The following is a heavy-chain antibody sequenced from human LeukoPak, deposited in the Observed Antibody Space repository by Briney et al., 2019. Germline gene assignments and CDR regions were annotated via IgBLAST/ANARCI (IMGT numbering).Heavy chain of an antibody. V-gene: IGHV3-13*01. Sequence: GGSLRLSCAASGFTFSSYDMHWVRQATGKGLEWVSAIGTAGDTYYPGSVKGRFTISRENAKNSLYLQMNSLRAEDTAVYYCAKQLGYCSDGSCYFPYWGQGTLVTVSS. CDR2: IGTAGDT. D-gene: IGHD2-15*01. J-gene: IGHJ4*02. CDR1: GFTFSSYD. CDR3: AKQLGYCSDGSCYFPY.